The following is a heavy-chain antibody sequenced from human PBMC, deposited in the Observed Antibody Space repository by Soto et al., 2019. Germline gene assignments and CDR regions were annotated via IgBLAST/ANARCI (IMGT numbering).Heavy chain of an antibody. CDR1: GDSVSSNSAA. D-gene: IGHD1-7*01. Sequence: SQTLSLTCVISGDSVSSNSAAWNWIRQSPSRGLEWLGRTYYRTRWYYDYAVSVRSRITVNPDTSKNQFSLQLTSVTPEDTAVYYCAGTTSHYWYYMDVWCKGSMVTVSS. CDR2: TYYRTRWYY. J-gene: IGHJ6*03. CDR3: AGTTSHYWYYMDV. V-gene: IGHV6-1*01.